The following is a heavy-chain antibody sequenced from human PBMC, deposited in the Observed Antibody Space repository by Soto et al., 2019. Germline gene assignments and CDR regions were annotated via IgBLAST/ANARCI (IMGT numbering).Heavy chain of an antibody. D-gene: IGHD3-22*01. CDR3: TRHGTNSGYYYVGWFDP. V-gene: IGHV1-69*13. Sequence: GASVKVSCKASGGTFSSYAISWVRQAPGQGLEWMGGIIPIFGTANYAQKFQGRVTITADESTSTAYMELSSVTAADTAVYYCTRHGTNSGYYYVGWFDPWGQGTQVTVSS. CDR2: IIPIFGTA. J-gene: IGHJ5*02. CDR1: GGTFSSYA.